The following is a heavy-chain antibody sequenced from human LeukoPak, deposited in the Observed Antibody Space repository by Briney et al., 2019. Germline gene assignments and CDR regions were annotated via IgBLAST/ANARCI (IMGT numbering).Heavy chain of an antibody. D-gene: IGHD3-10*01. Sequence: GRSLRLSCAASGFTFSSYGMHWVRQAPSKGLEWVAVIWYDGSNKYYADSVKGRFTISRDNSKNTLYLQMNSLRAEDTAVYYCARDEGYYGSGSYYNGYWGQGTLVTVSS. V-gene: IGHV3-33*01. J-gene: IGHJ4*02. CDR1: GFTFSSYG. CDR3: ARDEGYYGSGSYYNGY. CDR2: IWYDGSNK.